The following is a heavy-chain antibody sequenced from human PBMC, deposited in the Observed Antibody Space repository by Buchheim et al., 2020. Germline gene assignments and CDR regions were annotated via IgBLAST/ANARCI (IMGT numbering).Heavy chain of an antibody. CDR1: GFTFSSYA. Sequence: VHLVESGGGVVQPGGSLRLSCGASGFTFSSYAMSWVRQAPGKGLEWVSAISGSGGSTYYADSVKGRFTISRDNSKNTLYLQMNSLRAEDTAVYYCAKGGSGYCSSTSCYSLLYYYYMDVWGKGTT. V-gene: IGHV3-23*04. D-gene: IGHD2-2*02. J-gene: IGHJ6*03. CDR2: ISGSGGST. CDR3: AKGGSGYCSSTSCYSLLYYYYMDV.